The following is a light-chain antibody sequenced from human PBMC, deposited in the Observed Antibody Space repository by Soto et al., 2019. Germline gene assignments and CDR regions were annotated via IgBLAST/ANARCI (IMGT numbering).Light chain of an antibody. CDR3: MQALQTPLYS. V-gene: IGKV2-28*01. Sequence: DIVITQSPLSLPVTPGEPASISCRSSQSLLHGNGYNYLDWYLQKPGQSPQLLIYLGSNRASGVPDRFSGSGSGTDFTLKISRVEAEDVGIYYCMQALQTPLYSFGQGTKLEIK. CDR2: LGS. CDR1: QSLLHGNGYNY. J-gene: IGKJ2*03.